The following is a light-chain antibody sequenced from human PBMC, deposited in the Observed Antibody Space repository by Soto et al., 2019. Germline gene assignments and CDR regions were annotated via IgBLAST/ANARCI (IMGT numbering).Light chain of an antibody. V-gene: IGLV4-69*01. CDR3: QTYSTGIPWV. Sequence: QSVLTQSPSASASLGASVKLTCTLSSGHSSYAIAWHQQQPEKGPRYLMKLNSDGSHSKGDGIPDRFSGSSSGAERYLTISSLQSEDEADYYCQTYSTGIPWVFGGGTKLTVL. CDR2: LNSDGSH. CDR1: SGHSSYA. J-gene: IGLJ3*02.